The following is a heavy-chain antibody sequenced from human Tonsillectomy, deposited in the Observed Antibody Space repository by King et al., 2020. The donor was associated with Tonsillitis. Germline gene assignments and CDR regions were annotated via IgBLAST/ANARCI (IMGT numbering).Heavy chain of an antibody. CDR1: GFTFINAW. Sequence: VQLVESGGGLVKPGGSLRLSCAASGFTFINAWMSCVRQAPGKGLEWVGRINRITDGATTDYAAPVKGRFTISRDDSKNTLYLQMNSLKTEDTAVYYCTTDRYYDFDYWGQGTLVTVSS. D-gene: IGHD3-10*01. V-gene: IGHV3-15*01. J-gene: IGHJ4*02. CDR2: INRITDGATT. CDR3: TTDRYYDFDY.